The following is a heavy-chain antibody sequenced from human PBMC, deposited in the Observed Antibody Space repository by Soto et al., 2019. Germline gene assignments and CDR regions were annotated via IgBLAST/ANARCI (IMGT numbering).Heavy chain of an antibody. J-gene: IGHJ5*02. CDR3: ARGAGSGSYYNQYNWFDP. D-gene: IGHD3-10*01. CDR1: GYTFTGYY. CDR2: INPSSGGT. Sequence: ASVKVSCKASGYTFTGYYMHWVRQAPGQGLEWMGWINPSSGGTNYAQKFQGWVTMTRDTSISTAYMELRSLRSDDTAVYYCARGAGSGSYYNQYNWFDPWGQGTLVTVSS. V-gene: IGHV1-2*04.